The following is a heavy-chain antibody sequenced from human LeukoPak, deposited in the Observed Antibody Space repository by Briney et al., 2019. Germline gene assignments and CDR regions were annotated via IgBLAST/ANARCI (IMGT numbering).Heavy chain of an antibody. D-gene: IGHD6-19*01. CDR3: ARQRGGWLVFDY. J-gene: IGHJ4*02. CDR1: GGSLSSSG. Sequence: AETLSLTCTVSGGSLSSSGWSWVRQPPRKGLEWIGNIYYSATTNYNPSRKSRVTISVDTSKNQFSLKLSSVPAADTAVYYCARQRGGWLVFDYWGQGTLVTVSS. CDR2: IYYSATT. V-gene: IGHV4-59*08.